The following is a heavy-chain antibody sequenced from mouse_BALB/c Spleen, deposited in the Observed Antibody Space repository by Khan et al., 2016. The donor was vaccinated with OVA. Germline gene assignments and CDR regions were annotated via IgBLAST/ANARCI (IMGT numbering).Heavy chain of an antibody. CDR3: TRLAYYYDSEGFAY. CDR2: VSTGGSYT. J-gene: IGHJ3*01. Sequence: EVKLMESGGDLVKPGGSLKLSCAASGFTFSTYGMSWVSQTPDRRLEWVATVSTGGSYTYYPDSVKGRFTISRDNAKNTLYLQLNSLKSEDTAMFYCTRLAYYYDSEGFAYWGQGTLVTVSA. D-gene: IGHD1-1*01. CDR1: GFTFSTYG. V-gene: IGHV5-6*01.